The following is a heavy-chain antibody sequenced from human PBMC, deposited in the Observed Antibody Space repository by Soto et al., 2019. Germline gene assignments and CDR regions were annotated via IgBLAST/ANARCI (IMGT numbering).Heavy chain of an antibody. J-gene: IGHJ1*01. CDR1: GFTFSSYA. CDR3: XXYIPAAGTRYFQH. D-gene: IGHD6-13*01. CDR2: VGTGGTA. V-gene: IGHV3-23*01. Sequence: EVQLLESGGGLVQPGGSLRLSCAASGFTFSSYAMSWVRQAPGKGLEWVSAVGTGGTAYYADSVKGRFTISRDNSKKTXXXXNXXXXXXXXXXXXXXXYIPAAGTRYFQHWGQGTLVTVSS.